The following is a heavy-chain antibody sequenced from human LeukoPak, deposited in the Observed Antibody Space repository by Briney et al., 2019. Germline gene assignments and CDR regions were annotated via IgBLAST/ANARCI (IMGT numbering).Heavy chain of an antibody. J-gene: IGHJ6*02. CDR3: ARAPRGESDAASGFYGVDV. V-gene: IGHV4-59*11. CDR1: TDSISSHY. CDR2: SHYSGST. Sequence: SETLSLTCAVSTDSISSHYWSWIRQPPGKRLEWIGFSHYSGSTNYNPSLKSRVTMSVDTSTNQFSLKLNSVTAADTAVYYCARAPRGESDAASGFYGVDVWGQGTTVTVSS. D-gene: IGHD3-22*01.